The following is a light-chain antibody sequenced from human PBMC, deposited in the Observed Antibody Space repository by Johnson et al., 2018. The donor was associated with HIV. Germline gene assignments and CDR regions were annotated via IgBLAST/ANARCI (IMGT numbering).Light chain of an antibody. CDR3: ATWDSSLSALA. CDR2: KNN. J-gene: IGLJ1*01. Sequence: QSVLTQPPSVSAAPGQRVTISCSGASSTFGNSYISWYQLLPGSPPKLLVFKNNERPSGIPDRFSGSNSGTSATLDITGLQPGDEADYYCATWDSSLSALAFGTGTKVTVL. CDR1: SSTFGNSY. V-gene: IGLV1-51*02.